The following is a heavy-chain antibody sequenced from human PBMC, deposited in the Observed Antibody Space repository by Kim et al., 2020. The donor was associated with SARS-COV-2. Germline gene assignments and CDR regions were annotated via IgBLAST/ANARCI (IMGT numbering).Heavy chain of an antibody. CDR3: ASDPPGDPIFFDY. Sequence: YAVSVISRITINPDTSKNQFSLQLNSVTPEDTAVYYCASDPPGDPIFFDYWGQGTLVTVSP. J-gene: IGHJ4*02. D-gene: IGHD7-27*01. V-gene: IGHV6-1*01.